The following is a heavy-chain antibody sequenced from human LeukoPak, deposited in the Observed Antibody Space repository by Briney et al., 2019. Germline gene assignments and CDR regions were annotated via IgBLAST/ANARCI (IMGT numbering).Heavy chain of an antibody. V-gene: IGHV4-34*01. Sequence: SETLSLTCAVHGGSFSGYYWSWIRQPPGKGLEWIGEINHSGSTNYNPSLKSRVTISVDTSKNQFSLKLSSVTAADTAVYYCARVMTTVATRGYFDLWGRGTLVTVSS. J-gene: IGHJ2*01. CDR2: INHSGST. CDR3: ARVMTTVATRGYFDL. D-gene: IGHD4-23*01. CDR1: GGSFSGYY.